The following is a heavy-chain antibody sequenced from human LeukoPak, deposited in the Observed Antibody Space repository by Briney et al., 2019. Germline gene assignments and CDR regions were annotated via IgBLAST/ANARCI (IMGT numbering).Heavy chain of an antibody. CDR1: GYTFTSYD. V-gene: IGHV1-8*01. CDR3: ARGKAIFGVVSQYYYYYMDV. Sequence: ASVKVSCKASGYTFTSYDINWVRQATGQGLEWMGWMNPNSGNTGYAQKFQGRVTMTRNTSMSTAYMELSSLRSEDTAVYYCARGKAIFGVVSQYYYYYMDVWGKGTTVTVSS. J-gene: IGHJ6*03. CDR2: MNPNSGNT. D-gene: IGHD3-3*01.